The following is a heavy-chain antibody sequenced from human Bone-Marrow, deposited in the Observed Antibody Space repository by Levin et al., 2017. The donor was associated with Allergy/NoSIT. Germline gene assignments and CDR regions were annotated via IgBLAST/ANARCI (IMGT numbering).Heavy chain of an antibody. D-gene: IGHD1-26*01. V-gene: IGHV3-21*01. CDR1: GFTFSSYS. CDR2: ISSSSSYI. Sequence: ETLSLTCAASGFTFSSYSMNWVRQAPGKGLEWVSSISSSSSYIYYADSVKGRFTISRDNAKNSLYLQMNSLRAEDTAVYYCARGEVWWEPNPGPSGDYWGQGTLVTVSS. CDR3: ARGEVWWEPNPGPSGDY. J-gene: IGHJ4*02.